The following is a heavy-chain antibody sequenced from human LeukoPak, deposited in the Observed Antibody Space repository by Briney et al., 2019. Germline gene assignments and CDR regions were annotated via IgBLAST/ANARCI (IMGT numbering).Heavy chain of an antibody. D-gene: IGHD2-2*01. Sequence: ASVKVSCKASGYTFTGYYMHWVRQAPGQGLEWMGWINPNSGGTNYAQKFQGWVTMTRDTSKNQFSLKLSSVTAADTAVYYCARGGPVPRAFDIWGQGTMVTVSS. J-gene: IGHJ3*02. CDR1: GYTFTGYY. CDR2: INPNSGGT. V-gene: IGHV1-2*04. CDR3: ARGGPVPRAFDI.